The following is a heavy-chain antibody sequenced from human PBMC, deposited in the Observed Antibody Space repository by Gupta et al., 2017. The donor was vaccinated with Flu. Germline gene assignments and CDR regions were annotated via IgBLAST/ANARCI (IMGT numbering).Heavy chain of an antibody. CDR1: GFTFSGYA. CDR2: ISGSGGST. D-gene: IGHD2-21*02. J-gene: IGHJ4*02. V-gene: IGHV3-23*01. CDR3: AKAPRGDSRAG. Sequence: EVQLLESGGGLVQPGGSLRLPCAAYGFTFSGYAMSWVRQAPGKGLEWVSAISGSGGSTYYADSVKGRFTISRDNSKNTLYLQMNSLRAEDTAVYYCAKAPRGDSRAGWGQGTLVTVSS.